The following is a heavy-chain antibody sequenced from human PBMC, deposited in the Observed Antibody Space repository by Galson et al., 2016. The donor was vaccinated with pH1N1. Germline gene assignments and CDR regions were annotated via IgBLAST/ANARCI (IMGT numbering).Heavy chain of an antibody. CDR2: ISRSVTNI. Sequence: SLRLSCAASGFSLSSYSMNWVRQAPGKGLEWVSYISRSVTNIYYAGSVKGRSTISRDTAKNSLYLQMDSLRLDDTAVYFCARDLGYAYGFYYYYYMDVWGKGTTVTVSS. CDR3: ARDLGYAYGFYYYYYMDV. V-gene: IGHV3-48*04. D-gene: IGHD5-18*01. J-gene: IGHJ6*03. CDR1: GFSLSSYS.